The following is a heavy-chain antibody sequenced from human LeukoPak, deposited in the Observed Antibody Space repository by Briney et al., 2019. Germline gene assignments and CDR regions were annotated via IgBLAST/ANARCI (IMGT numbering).Heavy chain of an antibody. CDR1: GYTFTSYG. J-gene: IGHJ5*02. CDR3: ARDLGNWNDRWFDP. Sequence: ASVKVSRKASGYTFTSYGFSWVRQAPGQGPEWMGWINAGNGNTKYSQKFQGRVTITRDTSASTAYMELSSLRSEDTAVYYCARDLGNWNDRWFDPWGQGTLVTVSS. D-gene: IGHD1-20*01. V-gene: IGHV1-3*01. CDR2: INAGNGNT.